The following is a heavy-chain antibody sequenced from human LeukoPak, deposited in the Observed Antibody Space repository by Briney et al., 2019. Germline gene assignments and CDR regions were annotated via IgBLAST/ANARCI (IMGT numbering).Heavy chain of an antibody. CDR2: ISYDGSNK. D-gene: IGHD4-17*01. Sequence: PGGSLRLSCAASGFTISSYGMHWVRQAPGKGLEWVAVISYDGSNKYYADSVKGRFTISRDNSKNTLYLQMNSLRAEDTAVYYCAKDPSSYGDYGGFDYWGQGTLVTVSS. J-gene: IGHJ4*02. V-gene: IGHV3-30*18. CDR3: AKDPSSYGDYGGFDY. CDR1: GFTISSYG.